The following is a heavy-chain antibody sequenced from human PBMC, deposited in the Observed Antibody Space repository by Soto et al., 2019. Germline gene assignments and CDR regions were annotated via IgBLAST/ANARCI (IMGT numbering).Heavy chain of an antibody. Sequence: QVQLVQSVAEVKKPGSSVKVSCKASGGTFSSYAISWVRQAPGQGLEWMGGIIPIFGTANYAQKFQGRVTITADKSTSTAYMELSSLRSEDTAVYYCARDCSSTSCPPYGMDVWGHGTTVTVSS. V-gene: IGHV1-69*06. CDR2: IIPIFGTA. J-gene: IGHJ6*02. CDR1: GGTFSSYA. D-gene: IGHD2-2*01. CDR3: ARDCSSTSCPPYGMDV.